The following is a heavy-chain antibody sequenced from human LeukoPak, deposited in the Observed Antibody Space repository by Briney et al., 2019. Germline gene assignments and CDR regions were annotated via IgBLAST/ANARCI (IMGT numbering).Heavy chain of an antibody. CDR1: GGTFSSYA. D-gene: IGHD6-13*01. CDR3: AREYSSSWYKGFDP. Sequence: ASVKVSCKASGGTFSSYAISWVRQAPGQGLEWMGGITPIFGTANYAQKFQGRVTITADESTSTAYMELSSLRSEDTAVYYCAREYSSSWYKGFDPWGQGTLVTVSS. CDR2: ITPIFGTA. V-gene: IGHV1-69*13. J-gene: IGHJ5*02.